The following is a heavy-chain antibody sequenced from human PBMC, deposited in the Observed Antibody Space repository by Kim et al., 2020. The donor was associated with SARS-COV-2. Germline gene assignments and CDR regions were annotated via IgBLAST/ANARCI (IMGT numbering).Heavy chain of an antibody. CDR3: ARVDTAIIGYYYYYYM. Sequence: SETLSLTCTVSGGSISSSSYYWGWIRQPPGKGLEWIGSIYYSGSTYYNPSLKSRVTISVDTSKNQFSLKLSSVTAADTAVYYCARVDTAIIGYYYYYYM. CDR2: IYYSGST. D-gene: IGHD5-18*01. V-gene: IGHV4-39*01. CDR1: GGSISSSSYY. J-gene: IGHJ6*03.